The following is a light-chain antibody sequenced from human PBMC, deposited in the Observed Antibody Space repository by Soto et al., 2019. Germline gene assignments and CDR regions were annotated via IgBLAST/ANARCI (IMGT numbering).Light chain of an antibody. CDR1: QSISNY. CDR3: QQSLSSSWT. Sequence: DIQKTQSPASLSASIGDRVIITCRASQSISNYLNWYQHKPGRAPKFLIYAASSLQSGVPSRFSGSGSGTDFTLTISSLQREDFATYFCQQSLSSSWTFGQGTKVDIK. V-gene: IGKV1-39*01. J-gene: IGKJ1*01. CDR2: AAS.